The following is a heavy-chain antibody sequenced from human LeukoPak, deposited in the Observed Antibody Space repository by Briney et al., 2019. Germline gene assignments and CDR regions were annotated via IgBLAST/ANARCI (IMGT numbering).Heavy chain of an antibody. J-gene: IGHJ4*02. CDR2: ICSSSSYI. CDR1: GFTFSSYS. D-gene: IGHD6-13*01. V-gene: IGHV3-21*01. CDR3: ASHRIAAAIDY. Sequence: GGSLRLSCAASGFTFSSYSMNWVRQAPGKGLEWVSSICSSSSYIYYADSVKGRFTISRDNAKNSLYLQMNSLRAEDTAVYYCASHRIAAAIDYWGQGTLVTVSS.